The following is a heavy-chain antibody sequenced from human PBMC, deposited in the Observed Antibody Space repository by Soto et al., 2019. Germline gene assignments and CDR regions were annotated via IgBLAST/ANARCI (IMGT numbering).Heavy chain of an antibody. CDR3: ARDLLSETWQTNYLDS. V-gene: IGHV1-18*01. J-gene: IGHJ4*02. CDR2: ISSYNDDK. D-gene: IGHD1-1*01. Sequence: ASVKVSCKASGGTFRNYGIGWVRQAPGQGLEWVGWISSYNDDKKYAQKFQGRVTITKDTSTNTAYMELRSLTSDDTGVYYCARDLLSETWQTNYLDSWGQGTPVTVSS. CDR1: GGTFRNYG.